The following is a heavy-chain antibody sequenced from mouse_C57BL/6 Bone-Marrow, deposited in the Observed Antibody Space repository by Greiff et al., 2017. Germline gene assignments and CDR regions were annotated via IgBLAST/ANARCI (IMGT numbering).Heavy chain of an antibody. V-gene: IGHV14-4*01. CDR1: GFNIKDDY. CDR2: IDPENGDT. J-gene: IGHJ4*01. CDR3: TTKPYYAMDY. Sequence: EVQRVESGAELVRPGASVKLSCTASGFNIKDDYMHWVKQRPEQGLEWIGWIDPENGDTEYASKFQGKATITADTSSNTAYLQLSSLTSEDTAVYYCTTKPYYAMDYWGQGTSVTVSS.